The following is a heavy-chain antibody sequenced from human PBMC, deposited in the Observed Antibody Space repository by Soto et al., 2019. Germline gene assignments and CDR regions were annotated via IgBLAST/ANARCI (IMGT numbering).Heavy chain of an antibody. V-gene: IGHV4-39*01. CDR3: ARHFSVDYFDY. Sequence: PSQTLSLTCTVSGDSITSNSYFWAWIRQPPGKGLEWIGSIYYSGTTYYNPSLKSRVTISVDRSKNQFSLKLSSVTAAVTAVYYCARHFSVDYFDYWGQGDLVTVSS. J-gene: IGHJ4*02. CDR1: GDSITSNSYF. CDR2: IYYSGTT.